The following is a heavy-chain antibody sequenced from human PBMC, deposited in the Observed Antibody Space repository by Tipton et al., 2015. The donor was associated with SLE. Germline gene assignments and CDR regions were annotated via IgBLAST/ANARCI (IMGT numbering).Heavy chain of an antibody. CDR1: GGSISSGLYY. J-gene: IGHJ6*03. V-gene: IGHV4-61*02. CDR3: ARAPGLERSYFYYYYMDV. CDR2: ISTSGST. Sequence: TLSLTCTVSGGSISSGLYYWSWIRQPAGKGLEWIGRISTSGSTSYNPSLKSRVTISVDTSKNQFLLRLSSATAADTAVYYCARAPGLERSYFYYYYMDVWGKGTTVTVSS. D-gene: IGHD1-1*01.